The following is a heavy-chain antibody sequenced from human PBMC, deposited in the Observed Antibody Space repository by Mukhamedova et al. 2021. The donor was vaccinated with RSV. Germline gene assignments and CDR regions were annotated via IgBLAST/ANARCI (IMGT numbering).Heavy chain of an antibody. J-gene: IGHJ4*01. CDR2: INHSGST. V-gene: IGHV4-34*01. CDR3: ARVFKTRRYNWNYTTNSVMIV. Sequence: GEINHSGSTNYNPSLKSRVTISVDTSKNQFSLKLSSVTAADTAVYYCARVFKTRRYNWNYTTNSVMIVGGQGPQLTVSS. D-gene: IGHD1-7*01.